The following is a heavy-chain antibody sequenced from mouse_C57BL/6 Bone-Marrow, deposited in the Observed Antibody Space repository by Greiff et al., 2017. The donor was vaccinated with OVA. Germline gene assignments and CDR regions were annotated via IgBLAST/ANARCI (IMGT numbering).Heavy chain of an antibody. D-gene: IGHD1-1*01. Sequence: VKLQESGPGLVQPSQSLSITCTVSGFSLTSYGVHWVRQSPGKGLEWLGVIWRGGSTDYNAAFMSRLSITKDNSKSQVFFKMNSLQADDTAIYYCRTYYYGSRSYWYFDVWGTGTTVTVSS. CDR2: IWRGGST. J-gene: IGHJ1*03. CDR3: RTYYYGSRSYWYFDV. V-gene: IGHV2-5*01. CDR1: GFSLTSYG.